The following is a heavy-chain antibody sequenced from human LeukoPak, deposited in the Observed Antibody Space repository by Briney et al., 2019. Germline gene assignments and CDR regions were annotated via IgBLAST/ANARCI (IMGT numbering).Heavy chain of an antibody. V-gene: IGHV5-51*01. CDR2: IFPGDSDT. D-gene: IGHD6-19*01. CDR1: GYSFTSYW. J-gene: IGHJ4*02. CDR3: ARQYTSGWYYFDY. Sequence: PGESLKISFKGSGYSFTSYWIGWVRQMPGKGLEWMGIIFPGDSDTRYSPSFQGLVTISADKSISTAYLQWSSLKASDTAMYYCARQYTSGWYYFDYWGQGSLVTVSS.